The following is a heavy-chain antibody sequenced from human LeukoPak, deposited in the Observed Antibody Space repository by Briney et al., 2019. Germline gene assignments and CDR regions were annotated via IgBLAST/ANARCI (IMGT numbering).Heavy chain of an antibody. D-gene: IGHD3-3*01. CDR2: INGSGGST. CDR1: GFTFSSYA. Sequence: GGSLTLSCAASGFTFSSYAMSWVRHAPGKGLEGVSAINGSGGSTYYADSVRGRFTISRDNSKNALYLQMNSLRAEDTALYYCAKFFERSFTPCWLDYWGQGTLVTASS. J-gene: IGHJ4*02. CDR3: AKFFERSFTPCWLDY. V-gene: IGHV3-23*01.